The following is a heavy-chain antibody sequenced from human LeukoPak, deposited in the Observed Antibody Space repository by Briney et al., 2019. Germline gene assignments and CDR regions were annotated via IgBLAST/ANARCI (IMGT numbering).Heavy chain of an antibody. CDR2: ISYDGSNQ. J-gene: IGHJ4*02. V-gene: IGHV3-30*03. CDR3: ARDLDSSGYYHVVDS. CDR1: GFCFSDYA. Sequence: PGGSLRLSCAASGFCFSDYAIHWVRQAPGKGPDWVAAISYDGSNQYYADSVKGRFTISRDNSKNTLFLQMNSLRAGDTAVYYCARDLDSSGYYHVVDSWGQGALVTVSS. D-gene: IGHD3-22*01.